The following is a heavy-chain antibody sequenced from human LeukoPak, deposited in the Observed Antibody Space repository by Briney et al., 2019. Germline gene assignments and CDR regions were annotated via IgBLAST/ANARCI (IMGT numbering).Heavy chain of an antibody. Sequence: SETLSLTCTVSGVSVSSSNYYWGWIRRPPGMGLEWIGSVYRTGSASYNPSLKSRVTISVDTSKNQFSLNLSSVTAADTAVYYCARDHDSSGIYYRATFDIWGQGTMVTVSS. D-gene: IGHD3-22*01. CDR2: VYRTGSA. CDR1: GVSVSSSNYY. J-gene: IGHJ3*02. CDR3: ARDHDSSGIYYRATFDI. V-gene: IGHV4-39*07.